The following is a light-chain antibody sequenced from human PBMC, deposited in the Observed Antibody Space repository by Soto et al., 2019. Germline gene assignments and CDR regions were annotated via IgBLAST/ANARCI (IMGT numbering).Light chain of an antibody. V-gene: IGLV2-14*01. CDR2: EVT. J-gene: IGLJ1*01. Sequence: QSVLTQPASVSWSLGQSITISCTGTSTDVGGYNFVSWYQQHPDKAPKLLIYEVTNRPSGVSNRFSGSKSGNTASLTISGLQAEDEADYYCSSYTSTSTPVFGTGTKVTVL. CDR3: SSYTSTSTPV. CDR1: STDVGGYNF.